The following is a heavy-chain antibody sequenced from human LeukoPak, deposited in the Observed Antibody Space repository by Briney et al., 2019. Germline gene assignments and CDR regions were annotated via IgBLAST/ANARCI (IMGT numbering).Heavy chain of an antibody. V-gene: IGHV1-2*02. CDR1: GYTFTGYY. CDR3: ARDTATAGAFDI. J-gene: IGHJ3*02. D-gene: IGHD2-21*02. Sequence: ASVKLSCKASGYTFTGYYMHWVRQAPGQGLEWMGCIHPNSGGTNYAQTFQGRVTMTRDTSISTVYMELSRLRSDDTAVYYCARDTATAGAFDIWGQGTMVTVSS. CDR2: IHPNSGGT.